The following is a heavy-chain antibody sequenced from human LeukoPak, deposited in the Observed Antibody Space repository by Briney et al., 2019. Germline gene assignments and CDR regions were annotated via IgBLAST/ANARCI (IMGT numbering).Heavy chain of an antibody. CDR3: ARDGYYYDSSGYYYLYYYGMDV. CDR1: GFTFSRYW. J-gene: IGHJ6*02. Sequence: GGSLRLSCAASGFTFSRYWMHWVRHAPGKGLGWVSRINSDGSRTNYADSVKVRFTISRDNANNTLYLQMNSLRAEDTAVYYCARDGYYYDSSGYYYLYYYGMDVWGQGTTVTVSS. D-gene: IGHD3-22*01. CDR2: INSDGSRT. V-gene: IGHV3-74*01.